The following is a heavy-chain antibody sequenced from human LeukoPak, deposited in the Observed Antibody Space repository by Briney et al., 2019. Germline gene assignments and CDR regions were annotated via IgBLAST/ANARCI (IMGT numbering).Heavy chain of an antibody. CDR1: GYTFINYG. D-gene: IGHD5-18*01. Sequence: GASVTVSCKASGYTFINYGISWVRQAPGQGLEWMGWISTYNGNTNGAQKLQGRGTMTTDTSTSTAYMELRSLRSDDTAVYYCARSQYSYGPFDYWGQGNLVTVSS. CDR3: ARSQYSYGPFDY. V-gene: IGHV1-18*01. CDR2: ISTYNGNT. J-gene: IGHJ4*02.